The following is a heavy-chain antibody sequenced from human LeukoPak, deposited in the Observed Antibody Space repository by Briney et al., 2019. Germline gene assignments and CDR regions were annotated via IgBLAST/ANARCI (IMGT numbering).Heavy chain of an antibody. V-gene: IGHV1-46*01. CDR2: INPSGGST. D-gene: IGHD3-16*02. J-gene: IGHJ5*02. Sequence: ASVKVSCKASGYTFTSYYMHWVRQAPGQGLEWMGIINPSGGSTSYAQKFQGRVTMTRDTSTSTVYMELSSLRSDDTAVYYCARDGAAASLKRLSRPNDWFDPWGQGTLVTVSS. CDR3: ARDGAAASLKRLSRPNDWFDP. CDR1: GYTFTSYY.